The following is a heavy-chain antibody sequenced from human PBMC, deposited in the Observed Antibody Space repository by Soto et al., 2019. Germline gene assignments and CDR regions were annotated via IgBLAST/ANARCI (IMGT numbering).Heavy chain of an antibody. J-gene: IGHJ4*02. CDR3: VKGSGSYWPGEYLDY. V-gene: IGHV3-64D*06. Sequence: GGSLRLSCSASGFTFSSYAMHWVRQAPGKGLEYVSAISSNGGSTYYADSVKGRFTISRDNSKNTLYLQMSSLRAEDTAVYYCVKGSGSYWPGEYLDYWRQGTLVTVSS. CDR1: GFTFSSYA. D-gene: IGHD1-26*01. CDR2: ISSNGGST.